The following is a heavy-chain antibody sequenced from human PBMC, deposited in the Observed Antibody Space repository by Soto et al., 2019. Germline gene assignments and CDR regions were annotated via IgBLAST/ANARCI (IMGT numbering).Heavy chain of an antibody. D-gene: IGHD3-3*01. CDR2: ISYDGSNK. CDR1: GFTFSSYG. V-gene: IGHV3-30*03. CDR3: ARKRYYDLPD. J-gene: IGHJ4*02. Sequence: PGGSLRLSCAAPGFTFSSYGMHWVRQAPGKGLEWVAVISYDGSNKYYADSVKGRFTISRDNSKNTLYLQMNSLRAEDTAVYYCARKRYYDLPDWGQGTLVTVSS.